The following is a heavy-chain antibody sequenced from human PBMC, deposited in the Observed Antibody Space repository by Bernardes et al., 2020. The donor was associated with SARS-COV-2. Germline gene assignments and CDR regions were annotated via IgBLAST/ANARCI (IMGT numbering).Heavy chain of an antibody. CDR1: GYTFTSYA. CDR2: INAGNGNT. D-gene: IGHD3-22*01. CDR3: ARDSDDSSGPAFDI. J-gene: IGHJ3*02. Sequence: ASVKVSCKASGYTFTSYAMHWVRQAPGQWLEWMGWINAGNGNTKYSQKFQGRVTITRDTSASTAYMELSSLRSEDTAVYYCARDSDDSSGPAFDIWGQGTMVTVSS. V-gene: IGHV1-3*01.